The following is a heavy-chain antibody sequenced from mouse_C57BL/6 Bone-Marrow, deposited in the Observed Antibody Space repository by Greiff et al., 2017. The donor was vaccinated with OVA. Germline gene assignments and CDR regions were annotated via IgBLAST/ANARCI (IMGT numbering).Heavy chain of an antibody. D-gene: IGHD2-5*01. CDR3: ARLPSYDSNYAWFAY. CDR1: GFTFSSYG. CDR2: ISSGGSYT. V-gene: IGHV5-6*02. J-gene: IGHJ3*01. Sequence: DVMLVESGGDLVKPGGSLKLSCAASGFTFSSYGMSWVRQTPDKRLEWVATISSGGSYTYYPDSVKGRFTISRDNAKNTLYLQMSSLKSEDTAMYYCARLPSYDSNYAWFAYWGQGTLVTVSA.